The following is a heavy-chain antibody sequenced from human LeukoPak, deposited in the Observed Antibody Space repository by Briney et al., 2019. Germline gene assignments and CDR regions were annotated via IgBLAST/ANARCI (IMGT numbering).Heavy chain of an antibody. CDR1: GYSFTHYW. J-gene: IGHJ5*01. CDR3: ARRIAIFGDGNWFDF. V-gene: IGHV5-51*03. D-gene: IGHD3-3*01. CDR2: IYPGDSET. Sequence: GESLKISCKGFGYSFTHYWIGWVRQMPGKGLEWMGIIYPGDSETKYNPSFQGQVTISADESINTAYLQWSSLNASDTAMYYCARRIAIFGDGNWFDFWGQGTLVTVSS.